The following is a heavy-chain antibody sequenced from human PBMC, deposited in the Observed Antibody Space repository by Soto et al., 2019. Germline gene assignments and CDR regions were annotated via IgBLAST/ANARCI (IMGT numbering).Heavy chain of an antibody. CDR3: ARDHPNCSSTSCYNYYYYGMDV. V-gene: IGHV4-31*03. CDR1: GGSISSGGYY. CDR2: IYYSGST. D-gene: IGHD2-2*01. J-gene: IGHJ6*04. Sequence: SETLSLTCTVSGGSISSGGYYWSWIRQHPGKGLEWIGYIYYSGSTYYNPSLKSRVTISVDTSKNQFSLRLSSVTAADTAVYYCARDHPNCSSTSCYNYYYYGMDVWGEGTTVTVYS.